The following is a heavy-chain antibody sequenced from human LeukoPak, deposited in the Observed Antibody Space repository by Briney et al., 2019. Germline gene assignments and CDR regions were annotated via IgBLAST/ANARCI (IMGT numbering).Heavy chain of an antibody. J-gene: IGHJ3*02. CDR3: ALSHELMYDSSRPSWSCHI. D-gene: IGHD3-22*01. CDR2: IYYSGST. CDR1: GGSFSSYN. V-gene: IGHV4-59*01. Sequence: SETLSLTCTVSGGSFSSYNWNWIRQPPGKGLEWIGFIYYSGSTNYNPSLKGRVTISVDTSKNQFSLKLSSVTAADTAVYYCALSHELMYDSSRPSWSCHIWGQGTMVTVSS.